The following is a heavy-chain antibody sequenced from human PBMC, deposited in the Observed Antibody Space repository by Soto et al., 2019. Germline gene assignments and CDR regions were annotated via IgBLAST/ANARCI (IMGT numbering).Heavy chain of an antibody. CDR2: IWYDGSIE. CDR1: GFTFSSYG. V-gene: IGHV3-33*01. Sequence: QVQRVESGGGVVQPGRSLRLSCAASGFTFSSYGMHWVRQAPGKGLEWVALIWYDGSIEYYADSLKGRFTISRDNSKNTLYLQMNSLRDEDTAVYYCAREGLGAFDIWGQGTMVTVSS. J-gene: IGHJ3*02. CDR3: AREGLGAFDI.